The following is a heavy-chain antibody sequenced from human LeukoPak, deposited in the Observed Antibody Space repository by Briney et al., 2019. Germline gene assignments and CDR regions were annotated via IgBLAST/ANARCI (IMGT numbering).Heavy chain of an antibody. V-gene: IGHV3-49*04. D-gene: IGHD2-2*01. J-gene: IGHJ5*02. CDR3: TRVNGCVHSTSCHNWFDP. Sequence: GGSLRLSCTASGFTFGDYAMSWVRQAPGKGLEWVGFIRSKAYGGTTEYAASVKGRFTISRDDSKSIAYLQMNSLKTEDTAVYYCTRVNGCVHSTSCHNWFDPWGQGTLVTVSS. CDR1: GFTFGDYA. CDR2: IRSKAYGGTT.